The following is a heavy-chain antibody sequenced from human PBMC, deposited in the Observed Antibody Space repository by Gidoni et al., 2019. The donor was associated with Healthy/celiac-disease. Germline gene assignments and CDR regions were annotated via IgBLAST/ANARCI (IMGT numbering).Heavy chain of an antibody. Sequence: QVQLQESGPGLVKPSQTLSLTCTVSGGSISSGSYYWSWIRQPAGKRLEWIGRIYTSGSTNYNPSLKSRVTISVDTSKNQFSLKLSSVTAADTAVYYCASGVFYDFWSPYDWYFDLWGRGTLVTVSS. CDR2: IYTSGST. D-gene: IGHD3-3*01. CDR3: ASGVFYDFWSPYDWYFDL. J-gene: IGHJ2*01. V-gene: IGHV4-61*02. CDR1: GGSISSGSYY.